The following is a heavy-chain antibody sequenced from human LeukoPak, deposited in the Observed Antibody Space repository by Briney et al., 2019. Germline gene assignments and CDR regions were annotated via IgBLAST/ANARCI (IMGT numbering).Heavy chain of an antibody. J-gene: IGHJ5*02. CDR2: IIPIFGTA. CDR1: GGTFSSYA. Sequence: SVKVSCKASGGTFSSYAISWVRQAPGQGLEWMGGIIPIFGTANYAQKFQGRVTITADESTSTAYMELSSLRSEDTAVYYCARVGSWRYNWFDPWGQGTLVTVSS. V-gene: IGHV1-69*13. CDR3: ARVGSWRYNWFDP. D-gene: IGHD6-13*01.